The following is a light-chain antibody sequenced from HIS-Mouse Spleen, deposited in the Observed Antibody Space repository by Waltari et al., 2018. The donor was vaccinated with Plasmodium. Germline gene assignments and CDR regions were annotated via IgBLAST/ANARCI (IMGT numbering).Light chain of an antibody. CDR3: CSYAGSSTFVV. CDR1: SRAVGSYNL. J-gene: IGLJ2*01. CDR2: EGS. Sequence: QSALTQPASVSGSPGQSITISCPGTSRAVGSYNLVSWYQQHPCKAPKLMIYEGSKRPSGVSNRFSGSKSGNTASLTISGLQAEDEADYYCCSYAGSSTFVVFGGGTKLTVL. V-gene: IGLV2-23*03.